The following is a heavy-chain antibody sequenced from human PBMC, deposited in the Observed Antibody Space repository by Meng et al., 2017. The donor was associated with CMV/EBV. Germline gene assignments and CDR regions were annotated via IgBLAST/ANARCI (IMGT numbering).Heavy chain of an antibody. Sequence: SETLSLTFTVSGGSISSYYWSWIRQPPGKGLEWIGYIYYSGSTNYNPSLKSRVTISVDTSKNQFSLKLSSVTAADTAVYYCARDLRVDSSSYYYFDYWGQGTLVTVSS. V-gene: IGHV4-59*01. CDR1: GGSISSYY. D-gene: IGHD6-13*01. J-gene: IGHJ4*02. CDR3: ARDLRVDSSSYYYFDY. CDR2: IYYSGST.